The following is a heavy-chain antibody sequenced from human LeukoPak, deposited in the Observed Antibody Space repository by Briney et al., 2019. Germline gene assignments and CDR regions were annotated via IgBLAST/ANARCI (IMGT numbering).Heavy chain of an antibody. CDR1: GYTFTSYG. Sequence: ASVKLSCKVSGYTFTSYGISWVRQAPGQGLEWMGGIIPIFGTANYAQKFQGRVTITTDESTSTPYLELSSLRSEDTAVYYCARGYCSGGSCCCFDYWGQGTLVTVSS. D-gene: IGHD2-15*01. V-gene: IGHV1-69*05. CDR2: IIPIFGTA. J-gene: IGHJ4*02. CDR3: ARGYCSGGSCCCFDY.